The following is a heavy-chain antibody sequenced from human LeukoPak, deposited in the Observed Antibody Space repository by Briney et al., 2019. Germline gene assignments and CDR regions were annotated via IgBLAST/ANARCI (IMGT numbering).Heavy chain of an antibody. V-gene: IGHV4-61*02. J-gene: IGHJ4*02. CDR3: ARVDNIVVVPAAIGFDY. CDR1: GDSISSGSYY. Sequence: PSQTLSLTCTVSGDSISSGSYYWSWIRQPAGKGLEWIGRIYIISGSTNYNPSLKSRVIISADTSKNQFSLKVNSVTAADTAVYYCARVDNIVVVPAAIGFDYWGQGTLVTVSS. D-gene: IGHD2-2*02. CDR2: IYIISGST.